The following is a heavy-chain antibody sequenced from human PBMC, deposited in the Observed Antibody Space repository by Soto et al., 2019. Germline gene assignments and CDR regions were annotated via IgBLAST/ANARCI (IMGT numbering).Heavy chain of an antibody. CDR3: SRDEGPLRLHEVKFDY. CDR2: ISAYNGNT. CDR1: GYTFTSYG. D-gene: IGHD3-16*01. V-gene: IGHV1-18*01. Sequence: QVQLVQSGAEVKKPGASVKVSCKASGYTFTSYGISWVRQAPGQGLEWMGWISAYNGNTNYAQKLQGRVTMTTDTATSTANVELKSLRSDANAVYYCSRDEGPLRLHEVKFDYWGQGTLVTVSS. J-gene: IGHJ4*02.